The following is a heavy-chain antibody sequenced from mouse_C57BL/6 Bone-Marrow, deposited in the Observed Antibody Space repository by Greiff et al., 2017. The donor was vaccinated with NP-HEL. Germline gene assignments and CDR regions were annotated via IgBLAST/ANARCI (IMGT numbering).Heavy chain of an antibody. V-gene: IGHV1-69*01. CDR1: GYTFTSYW. Sequence: QVQLQQPGAELVMPGASVKLSCKASGYTFTSYWMHWVKQRPGQGLEWIGEIDPSDSYTNYNQKFKGKSTLTVDKSSSTAYMQLSSLTSEDSAVYYCARRWLLPYYYAMDYWGQGTSVTVSS. D-gene: IGHD2-3*01. J-gene: IGHJ4*01. CDR2: IDPSDSYT. CDR3: ARRWLLPYYYAMDY.